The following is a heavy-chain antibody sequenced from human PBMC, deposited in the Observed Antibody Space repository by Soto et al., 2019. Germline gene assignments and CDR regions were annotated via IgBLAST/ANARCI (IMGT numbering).Heavy chain of an antibody. CDR2: ISSSSSTI. CDR1: GFTFSSYS. J-gene: IGHJ4*02. Sequence: PGGSLRLSCAASGFTFSSYSMNWVRQAPGKGLEWVSYISSSSSTIYYADSVKGRFTISRDNAKNSLYLQMNSLRDEDTAVYYCARTSITIFGVVPFYGWGQGTLVTVSS. D-gene: IGHD3-3*01. CDR3: ARTSITIFGVVPFYG. V-gene: IGHV3-48*02.